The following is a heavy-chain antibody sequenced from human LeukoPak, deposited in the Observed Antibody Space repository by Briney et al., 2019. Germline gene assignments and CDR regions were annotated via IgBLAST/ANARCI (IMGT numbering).Heavy chain of an antibody. J-gene: IGHJ4*02. CDR2: IYPGDSDT. V-gene: IGHV5-51*01. Sequence: GESLKISCKGSGYSFTTYWIGWVRQMPGKGLESMVIIYPGDSDTRYNPSFEGQVTISADKSISTAYLQWSSLKASDTAMYYCARLDSSGWYYFDYWGQGTLVTVSS. CDR1: GYSFTTYW. D-gene: IGHD6-19*01. CDR3: ARLDSSGWYYFDY.